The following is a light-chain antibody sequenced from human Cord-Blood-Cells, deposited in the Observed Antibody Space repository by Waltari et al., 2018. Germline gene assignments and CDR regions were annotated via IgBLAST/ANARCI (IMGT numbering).Light chain of an antibody. V-gene: IGLV2-14*01. J-gene: IGLJ3*02. CDR2: DVS. CDR1: SSDVGGYNY. CDR3: SSYTSSSTLEV. Sequence: QSALTRPASVSGSPGQSITISCIGTSSDVGGYNYVSWYQQHPGKAPKLMIYDVSNRPSGVSNRFSGSKSGNTASLTISGLQAEDEADYYCSSYTSSSTLEVFGGGTKLTVL.